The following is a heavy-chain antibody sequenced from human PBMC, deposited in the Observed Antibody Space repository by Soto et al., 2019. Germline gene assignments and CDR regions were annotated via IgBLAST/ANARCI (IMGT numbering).Heavy chain of an antibody. CDR3: ALRLPGSSTGLDTGFFDY. CDR2: ISWDDDK. Sequence: QITLEESGPTRVKPTQTLTLTCAVSGSSLTTSGVGVRWIRQPPGKALEWLAFISWDDDKRYSPSLRSRLAISKEASNNQAILTMTIVDPVDRATSFCALRLPGSSTGLDTGFFDYWGQGTLVTVSS. J-gene: IGHJ4*02. D-gene: IGHD6-19*01. CDR1: GSSLTTSGVG. V-gene: IGHV2-5*02.